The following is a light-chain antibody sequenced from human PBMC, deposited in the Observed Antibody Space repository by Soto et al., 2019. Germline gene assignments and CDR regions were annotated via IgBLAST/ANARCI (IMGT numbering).Light chain of an antibody. CDR1: NSDVGGYNY. Sequence: QSALTQPASVSGSPGQSITISCSGTNSDVGGYNYVSWYQQHPGKAPKLMIYDVSYRPSGIYNRFSGSKSDNTNSLTISGLQAEDEADYYCSSYTTRSLDVFGTGTKVTVL. CDR3: SSYTTRSLDV. V-gene: IGLV2-14*01. J-gene: IGLJ1*01. CDR2: DVS.